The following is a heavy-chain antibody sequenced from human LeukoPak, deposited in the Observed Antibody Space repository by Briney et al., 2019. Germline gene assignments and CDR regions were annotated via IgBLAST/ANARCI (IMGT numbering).Heavy chain of an antibody. CDR3: ARDAEYSGSWYDAFDI. Sequence: GGSLRLSCAASGFTFSSYSMNWVRQAPGKGLEWVSSISSSSSYIYYADSVKGRFTISRDNAKNSLYLQMNSLRAEDTAVYYCARDAEYSGSWYDAFDIWGQGTMVTVSS. CDR2: ISSSSSYI. D-gene: IGHD6-13*01. CDR1: GFTFSSYS. J-gene: IGHJ3*02. V-gene: IGHV3-21*01.